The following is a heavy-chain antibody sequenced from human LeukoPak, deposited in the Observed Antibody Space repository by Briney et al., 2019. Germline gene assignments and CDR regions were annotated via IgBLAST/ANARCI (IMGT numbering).Heavy chain of an antibody. D-gene: IGHD2-2*02. J-gene: IGHJ4*02. CDR1: GFTFNNYW. Sequence: GGSLRLSCAASGFTFNNYWMSWVRQAPGKGLEWVANIKHDEIEEYYVDSVKGRFTISRDNSKNTLYLQMNSLRAEDTAVYYCAKDGDKIVVVPAAINYWGQGTLVTVSS. CDR3: AKDGDKIVVVPAAINY. CDR2: IKHDEIEE. V-gene: IGHV3-7*01.